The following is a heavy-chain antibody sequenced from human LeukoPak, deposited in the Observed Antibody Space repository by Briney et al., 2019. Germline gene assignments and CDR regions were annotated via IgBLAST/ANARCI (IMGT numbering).Heavy chain of an antibody. CDR2: ISASAHYI. D-gene: IGHD3-22*01. J-gene: IGHJ4*02. V-gene: IGHV3-23*01. CDR3: AKSRARREGSSGSIDY. CDR1: GFTFGSFA. Sequence: PGGSLRLSCEASGFTFGSFAMSWVRQAPEKGLEWLSGISASAHYIYYADSVKGRFTISRDNSKSTLYIEMNSLRAEDTAVYYCAKSRARREGSSGSIDYWGQGTLVTVSS.